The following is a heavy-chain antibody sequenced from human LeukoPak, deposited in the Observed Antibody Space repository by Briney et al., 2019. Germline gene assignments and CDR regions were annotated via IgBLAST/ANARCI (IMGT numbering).Heavy chain of an antibody. V-gene: IGHV4-30-4*08. CDR1: GGSISSGDYY. Sequence: PSETLSLTCTVSGGSISSGDYYWSWIRQPPGKGLELIGYIYYSGSTYYNPSLKSRVTISVDTSKNQFSLKLSSVTAADTAVYYCARDGPPDTIFGVSGFDPWGQGTLVTVSS. CDR2: IYYSGST. CDR3: ARDGPPDTIFGVSGFDP. J-gene: IGHJ5*02. D-gene: IGHD3-3*01.